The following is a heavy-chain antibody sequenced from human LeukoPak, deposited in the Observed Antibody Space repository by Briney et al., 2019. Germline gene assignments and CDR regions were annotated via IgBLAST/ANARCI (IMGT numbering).Heavy chain of an antibody. D-gene: IGHD4-17*01. Sequence: GGSLRLSCAASGFTFSSFSMNWVRKAPGKGLEWVSYISSSGNTIYYSDSVKGRFTISRDNAKNSLSLQMNGLRDDDTAVYYCARGHRVTTWILFFDWGQGTLVTVSS. CDR3: ARGHRVTTWILFFD. CDR1: GFTFSSFS. CDR2: ISSSGNTI. J-gene: IGHJ4*02. V-gene: IGHV3-48*02.